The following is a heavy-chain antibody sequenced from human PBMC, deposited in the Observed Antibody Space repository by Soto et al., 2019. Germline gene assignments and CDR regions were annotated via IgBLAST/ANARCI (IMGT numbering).Heavy chain of an antibody. D-gene: IGHD6-19*01. V-gene: IGHV3-13*01. J-gene: IGHJ4*02. CDR3: ARGDRSGSGWPFDY. CDR2: IGTAGDT. CDR1: GFTFSSYD. Sequence: GGSLRLSCAASGFTFSSYDMHWVRQATGKGLEWVSAIGTAGDTYYPGSVKGRFTISRENAKNSLYLQMNSLRAEDTAVYYCARGDRSGSGWPFDYWGQGTLVTVSS.